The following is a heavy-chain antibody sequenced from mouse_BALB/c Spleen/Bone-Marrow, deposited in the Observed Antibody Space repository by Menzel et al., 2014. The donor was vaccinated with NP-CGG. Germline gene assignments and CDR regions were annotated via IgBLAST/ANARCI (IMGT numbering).Heavy chain of an antibody. Sequence: EVQVVESGGGLVQPGGSLKLSCATSGFTFSDYYMYWVRQTPEKRLEWVAYISNGGGSTYYPDTVEGRFTISRDNAENTLYLQMSRLKSEDTAMYYCARHSDYDYFDYWGQGTTLSVSS. V-gene: IGHV5-12*02. CDR1: GFTFSDYY. D-gene: IGHD2-4*01. J-gene: IGHJ2*01. CDR2: ISNGGGST. CDR3: ARHSDYDYFDY.